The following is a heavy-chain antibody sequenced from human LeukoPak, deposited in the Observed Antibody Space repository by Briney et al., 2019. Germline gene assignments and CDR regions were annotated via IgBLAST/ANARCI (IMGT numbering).Heavy chain of an antibody. V-gene: IGHV3-53*01. Sequence: GGSLRLSCAASGFTVSSNYMSWVRQAPGKGLEWVSVIYSGGSTYYADSVKGRFTISRDNSKNTLYLQMNSLRAEDTAVYYCARELVGLSPNYYYYGMDVWGQGTTVTVSS. D-gene: IGHD1-26*01. CDR3: ARELVGLSPNYYYYGMDV. CDR2: IYSGGST. J-gene: IGHJ6*02. CDR1: GFTVSSNY.